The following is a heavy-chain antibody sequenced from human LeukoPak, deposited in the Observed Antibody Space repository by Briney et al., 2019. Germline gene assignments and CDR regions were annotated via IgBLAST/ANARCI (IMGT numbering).Heavy chain of an antibody. Sequence: GASVKVSCKVSGYTLTELSMHWVRQAPGKGLEWMGGFDPEDGETIYAQKFQGRVTMTEDTSTDTAYMELSSLRVEDTAVYYCARDPSGSSSWVRFDYWGQGTLVTVSS. V-gene: IGHV1-24*01. D-gene: IGHD6-13*01. J-gene: IGHJ4*02. CDR2: FDPEDGET. CDR1: GYTLTELS. CDR3: ARDPSGSSSWVRFDY.